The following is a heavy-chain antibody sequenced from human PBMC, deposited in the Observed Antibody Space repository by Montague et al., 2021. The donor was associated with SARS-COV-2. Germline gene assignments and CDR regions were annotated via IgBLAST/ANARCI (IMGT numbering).Heavy chain of an antibody. V-gene: IGHV4-59*01. Sequence: ETLSLTCTVSGVSISSYYWIWIRQPPGKGLEWVGYIYYTGSTNYNPSLKSRVTISVDTSKNQFSLKLSSVTAADTAVYYCARGVASSEGNWFDPWGQGTLVTVSS. CDR3: ARGVASSEGNWFDP. CDR1: GVSISSYY. J-gene: IGHJ5*02. D-gene: IGHD6-13*01. CDR2: IYYTGST.